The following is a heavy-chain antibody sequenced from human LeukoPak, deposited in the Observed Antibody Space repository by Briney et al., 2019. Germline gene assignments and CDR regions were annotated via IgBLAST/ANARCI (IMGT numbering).Heavy chain of an antibody. V-gene: IGHV3-23*01. J-gene: IGHJ6*03. Sequence: GGSLRLSCAASGFTFSSYAMSLVRQAPGNGLEWLSGISGSCGSTYYADSVKGRFTISRDNSKNTLYLQMNSLRAEDTAVYYCAKFPSYQYYYYYMNVWGKGTTVTVSS. CDR3: AKFPSYQYYYYYMNV. CDR2: ISGSCGST. CDR1: GFTFSSYA.